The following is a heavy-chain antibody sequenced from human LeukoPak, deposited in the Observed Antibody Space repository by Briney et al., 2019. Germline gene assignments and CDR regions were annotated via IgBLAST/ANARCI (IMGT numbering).Heavy chain of an antibody. CDR1: GGSFIGYY. Sequence: PSETLSLTCAVYGGSFIGYYWSWIRQPPGKGLEWIGEINHSGSTNYNPSPKSRVTISVDTSKNQFSLNLSSVTAADTAVYYCARVPRYVWGSYRPTNWFDPWGQGTLVTVSS. J-gene: IGHJ5*02. CDR2: INHSGST. CDR3: ARVPRYVWGSYRPTNWFDP. V-gene: IGHV4-34*01. D-gene: IGHD3-16*02.